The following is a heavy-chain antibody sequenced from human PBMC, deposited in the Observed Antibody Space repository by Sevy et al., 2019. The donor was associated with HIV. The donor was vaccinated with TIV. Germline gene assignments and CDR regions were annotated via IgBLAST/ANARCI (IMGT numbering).Heavy chain of an antibody. V-gene: IGHV3-30-3*01. CDR1: GFTFSSYA. Sequence: GGSRRLSCAASGFTFSSYAMHWVRQAPGKGLEWVAVISYDGSNKYYADSVKGRFTISRDNSKNTLYLQMNSLRAEDTAVYYCARDGAGYNYVSHFDYWGQGTLVTVSS. CDR2: ISYDGSNK. CDR3: ARDGAGYNYVSHFDY. D-gene: IGHD5-12*01. J-gene: IGHJ4*02.